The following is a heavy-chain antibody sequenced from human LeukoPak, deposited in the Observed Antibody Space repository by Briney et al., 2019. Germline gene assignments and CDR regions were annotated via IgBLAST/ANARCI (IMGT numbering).Heavy chain of an antibody. Sequence: SVKVSCKTSGGTLRSYAISWVRQAPGQGLEWMGRIIPIFGTANYAQTFQGRVTITTDESTSTAYMELSSLRSEDTAVYYCASGYYDFWSGSYWGQGTLVTVSS. D-gene: IGHD3-3*01. CDR3: ASGYYDFWSGSY. J-gene: IGHJ4*02. CDR1: GGTLRSYA. CDR2: IIPIFGTA. V-gene: IGHV1-69*05.